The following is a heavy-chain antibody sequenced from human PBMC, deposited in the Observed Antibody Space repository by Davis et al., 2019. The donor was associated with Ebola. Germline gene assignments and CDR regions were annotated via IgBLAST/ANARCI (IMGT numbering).Heavy chain of an antibody. Sequence: PSETLSLTCTVSGVSISTHYWSWIRQPPGKRLEWIGYIYYTGSAYYNSSLNSRVTISLDTSKNQFSLKLSSVTAADTAMYYCAERGGSVWGQGTLVTVSS. CDR3: AERGGSV. CDR2: IYYTGSA. D-gene: IGHD3-16*01. CDR1: GVSISTHY. J-gene: IGHJ4*02. V-gene: IGHV4-59*11.